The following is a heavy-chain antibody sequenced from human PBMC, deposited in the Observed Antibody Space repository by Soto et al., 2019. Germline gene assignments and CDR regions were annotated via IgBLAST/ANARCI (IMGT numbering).Heavy chain of an antibody. J-gene: IGHJ4*02. D-gene: IGHD5-12*01. Sequence: PGGSLRLSCAASGFTFTDYYMSWIRQAPGRGLEWVSYIGDSGTKKYYADSVKGRFTISRDNSKNTLYLQMNSLRAEDTAVYYCAKDSGYDFFLDYWGQGTLVTVSS. CDR2: IGDSGTKK. CDR1: GFTFTDYY. V-gene: IGHV3-11*01. CDR3: AKDSGYDFFLDY.